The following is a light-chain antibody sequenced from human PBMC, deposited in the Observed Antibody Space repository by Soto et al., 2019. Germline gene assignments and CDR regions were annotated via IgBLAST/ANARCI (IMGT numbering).Light chain of an antibody. CDR2: GVS. V-gene: IGKV3-20*01. CDR3: QQYGRSPYT. J-gene: IGKJ2*01. Sequence: ELVLTQSPGTLSLSPGESATLSCRASQTVSSNFLAWYQQKPGQAPRLLIYGVSSRASGIPDRFFGSGSGTDFTLTINRLEPEDFAVYYCQQYGRSPYTFGQGTKVEIK. CDR1: QTVSSNF.